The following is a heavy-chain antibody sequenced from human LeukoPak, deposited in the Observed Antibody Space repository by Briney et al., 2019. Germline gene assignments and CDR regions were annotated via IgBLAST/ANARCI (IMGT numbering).Heavy chain of an antibody. Sequence: SETLSLTCTVSGGSISSGGYYWSWIRQHPGEGLEWIGYIYYSGSTYYNPSLKSRVTISVDTSKNQFSLKLSSVTAADTAVYYCATYCSGGSCPSYYFDYWGQGTLVTVSS. CDR1: GGSISSGGYY. D-gene: IGHD2-15*01. CDR2: IYYSGST. CDR3: ATYCSGGSCPSYYFDY. J-gene: IGHJ4*02. V-gene: IGHV4-31*03.